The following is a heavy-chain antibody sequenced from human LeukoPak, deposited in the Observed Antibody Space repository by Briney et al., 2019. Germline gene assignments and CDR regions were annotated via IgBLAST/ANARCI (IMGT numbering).Heavy chain of an antibody. D-gene: IGHD4-17*01. CDR2: IYHTGNS. CDR3: ARRLYGVYVFFDY. Sequence: SETLSLTCTVSGYSISSGYYWGWIRQPPGKGLEWIGSIYHTGNSYYNPSLKSRLTLSVNTTKNHFSLNLNSVTAADTAVYYCARRLYGVYVFFDYWGQGTLVTVSS. J-gene: IGHJ4*02. V-gene: IGHV4-38-2*02. CDR1: GYSISSGYY.